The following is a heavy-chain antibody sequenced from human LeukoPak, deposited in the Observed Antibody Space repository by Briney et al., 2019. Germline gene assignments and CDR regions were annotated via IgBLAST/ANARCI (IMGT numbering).Heavy chain of an antibody. CDR2: ISYDGSNK. CDR3: AKDQTVGSPPFYFDY. CDR1: GFTFSSYG. D-gene: IGHD1-26*01. J-gene: IGHJ4*02. V-gene: IGHV3-30*18. Sequence: PGGSLRLSCAASGFTFSSYGMHWVRQAPGKGLEWGAVISYDGSNKYYADSVKGRFTISRDNSKNMLYLQMNSLRAEDTAVYYCAKDQTVGSPPFYFDYWGQGTLVTVSS.